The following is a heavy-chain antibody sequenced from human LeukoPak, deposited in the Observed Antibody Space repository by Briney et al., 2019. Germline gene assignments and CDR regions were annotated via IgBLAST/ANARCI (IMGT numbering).Heavy chain of an antibody. V-gene: IGHV3-33*01. CDR2: ISYDGSKN. Sequence: TGGSLRLSCAASGFPFRTYAMHWVRQAPGKGLDWVAAISYDGSKNYYADSAKGRFTISRDNSKNTVYLQMNSLTAEDTAVYYCARGNSYCSGGSCYSCGGLGYWGQATPVTVSS. J-gene: IGHJ4*02. CDR1: GFPFRTYA. D-gene: IGHD2-15*01. CDR3: ARGNSYCSGGSCYSCGGLGY.